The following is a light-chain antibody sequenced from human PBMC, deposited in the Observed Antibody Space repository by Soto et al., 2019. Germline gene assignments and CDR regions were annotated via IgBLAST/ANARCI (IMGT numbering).Light chain of an antibody. CDR3: QSYDSSLPGWV. V-gene: IGLV1-40*01. CDR1: SSNIGTNYD. J-gene: IGLJ3*02. CDR2: GRN. Sequence: QSALAQPHSMSGAPGQRVTISCTGTSSNIGTNYDVNWYQHLPGTAPKLLIYGRNNRPSGVPDRFSGSRSGTSASLAITGLQAEDEADYYCQSYDSSLPGWVFGGGTQLTVL.